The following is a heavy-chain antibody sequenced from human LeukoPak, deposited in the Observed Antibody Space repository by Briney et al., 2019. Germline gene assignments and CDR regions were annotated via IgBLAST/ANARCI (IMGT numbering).Heavy chain of an antibody. V-gene: IGHV3-43*02. D-gene: IGHD3-10*01. CDR1: GFTFDDYA. Sequence: PGGSLRLSCAASGFTFDDYAMHWVRQAPGKGLEWVSLISGDGGSTYYADSVKGRFTISRDNAKNSLYLQMNSLRAEDTAVYYCARSSGVPNWFDPWGQGTLDTVSS. J-gene: IGHJ5*02. CDR3: ARSSGVPNWFDP. CDR2: ISGDGGST.